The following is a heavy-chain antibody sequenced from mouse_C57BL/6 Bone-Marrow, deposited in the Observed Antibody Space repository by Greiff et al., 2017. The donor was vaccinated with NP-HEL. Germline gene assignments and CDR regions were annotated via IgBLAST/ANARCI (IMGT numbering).Heavy chain of an antibody. Sequence: QVQLQQPGAELVMPGASVKLSCKASGYTFTSYWMHWVKQRPGQGLEWIGEIDPSDSYTNYNQKFKGKSTLTVDKSSSTAYMQLSSLTSEDSAVYYCARDSSGYGNYGGQGTTLTVSS. CDR2: IDPSDSYT. J-gene: IGHJ2*01. CDR3: ARDSSGYGNY. V-gene: IGHV1-69*01. D-gene: IGHD3-2*02. CDR1: GYTFTSYW.